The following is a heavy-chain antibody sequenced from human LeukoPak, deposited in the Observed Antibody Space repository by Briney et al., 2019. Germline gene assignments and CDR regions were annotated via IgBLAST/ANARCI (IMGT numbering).Heavy chain of an antibody. CDR1: GYTFTSYA. CDR3: ARDWQYSYAPAFDY. CDR2: INAGNGNT. Sequence: ASVKVSCKASGYTFTSYAMHWVRQAPGQRLEWMGWINAGNGNTKYSQKFQGRVTITRDTSASTAYMELSSLRSEDTAVYYCARDWQYSYAPAFDYWGQGTLVTVSS. J-gene: IGHJ4*02. V-gene: IGHV1-3*01. D-gene: IGHD5-18*01.